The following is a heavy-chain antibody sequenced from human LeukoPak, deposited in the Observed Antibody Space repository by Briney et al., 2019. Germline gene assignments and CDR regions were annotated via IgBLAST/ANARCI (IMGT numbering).Heavy chain of an antibody. J-gene: IGHJ4*02. CDR2: INPKSGGT. V-gene: IGHV1-2*02. D-gene: IGHD3-9*01. Sequence: ASVKVSCKASGYTITYYYIHWVRQAPGQGLEWMGWINPKSGGTNEAQKFHDRVTMTRDTSIRTAYMEVSRLRSDDTAVYYCARSPDILTGENFDYWGQGTLVTVSS. CDR1: GYTITYYY. CDR3: ARSPDILTGENFDY.